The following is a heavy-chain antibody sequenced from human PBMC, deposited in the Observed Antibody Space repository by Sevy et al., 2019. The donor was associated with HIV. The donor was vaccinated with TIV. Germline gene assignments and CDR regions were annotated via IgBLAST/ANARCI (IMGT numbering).Heavy chain of an antibody. CDR1: GFGFSGTW. CDR3: AKDRGWKTFDY. D-gene: IGHD3-10*01. Sequence: GGSLRLSCAASGFGFSGTWMNWVRQAPGKGLEWVAIISPEVSRIDYADSVKGRLIISRDNANSSVSLQMNSLRVEDMGVYYCAKDRGWKTFDYWGQGALVTVSS. CDR2: ISPEVSRI. J-gene: IGHJ4*02. V-gene: IGHV3-7*04.